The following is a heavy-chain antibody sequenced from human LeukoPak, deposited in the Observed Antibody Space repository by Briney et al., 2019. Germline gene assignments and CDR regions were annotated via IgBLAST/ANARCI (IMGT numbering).Heavy chain of an antibody. J-gene: IGHJ4*02. CDR3: AREDAGATGFTFDY. Sequence: ASVNVSCKASGSTFTGYYMHWVRQAPGQGLEWMGWINPNSGGTNYAQKFQGRVTMTRDTSISTAYMELSRLRSDDTAVYYCAREDAGATGFTFDYWGKGTLVTVSS. CDR1: GSTFTGYY. D-gene: IGHD1-26*01. CDR2: INPNSGGT. V-gene: IGHV1-2*02.